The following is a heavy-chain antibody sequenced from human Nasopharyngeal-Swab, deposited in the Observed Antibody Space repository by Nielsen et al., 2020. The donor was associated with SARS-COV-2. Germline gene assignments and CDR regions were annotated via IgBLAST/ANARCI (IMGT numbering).Heavy chain of an antibody. CDR3: ARGGEYSYGFHTRRSYYMDV. J-gene: IGHJ6*03. V-gene: IGHV1-69*05. Sequence: SVKVSCKASGGTFSSYAISWVRQAPGQGLEWMGGIIPIFGTANYAQKFQGRVTMTRDTSTSTVYMELGSLRSEDTAVYYCARGGEYSYGFHTRRSYYMDVWGKGTTVTVSS. D-gene: IGHD5-18*01. CDR1: GGTFSSYA. CDR2: IIPIFGTA.